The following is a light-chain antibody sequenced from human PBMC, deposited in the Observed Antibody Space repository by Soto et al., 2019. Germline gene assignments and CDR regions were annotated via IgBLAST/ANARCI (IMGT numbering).Light chain of an antibody. CDR3: QQYKFYWT. Sequence: DIQMTQSPSTLSASVGDRVTITCRASQTLTGHLAWYQQKPGKAPNLLIYEASSLESGVPSRFSGTGFDTEFPLTISSLQPDDFATYYCQQYKFYWTFGQGTRVEIK. CDR2: EAS. J-gene: IGKJ1*01. V-gene: IGKV1-5*03. CDR1: QTLTGH.